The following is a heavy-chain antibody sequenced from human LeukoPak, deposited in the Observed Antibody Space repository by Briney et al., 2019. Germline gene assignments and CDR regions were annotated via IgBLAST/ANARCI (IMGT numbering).Heavy chain of an antibody. Sequence: SETLSLTCAAYGGSFSGYYWSWIRQPPGKGLEWIGEINHSGSTNYNPSLKSRVTISVDTSKNQFSLKLSSVTAADTAVYYCASFSGDYGDYWGQGTLVTVSS. CDR1: GGSFSGYY. V-gene: IGHV4-34*01. CDR3: ASFSGDYGDY. CDR2: INHSGST. J-gene: IGHJ4*02. D-gene: IGHD4-17*01.